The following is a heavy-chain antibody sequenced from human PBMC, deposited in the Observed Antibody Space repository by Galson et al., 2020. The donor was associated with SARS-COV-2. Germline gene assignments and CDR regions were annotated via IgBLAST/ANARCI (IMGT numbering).Heavy chain of an antibody. J-gene: IGHJ4*02. Sequence: GGSLRLSCAASGFTFDDYAMHWVRQAPGKGLEWVSGISWNSGSIGYADSVKGRFTISRDNAKNSLYLQMNSLRAEDTALYYCAKAHSPHIGVVTALDYWGQGTLVTFAS. D-gene: IGHD2-21*02. V-gene: IGHV3-9*01. CDR1: GFTFDDYA. CDR2: ISWNSGSI. CDR3: AKAHSPHIGVVTALDY.